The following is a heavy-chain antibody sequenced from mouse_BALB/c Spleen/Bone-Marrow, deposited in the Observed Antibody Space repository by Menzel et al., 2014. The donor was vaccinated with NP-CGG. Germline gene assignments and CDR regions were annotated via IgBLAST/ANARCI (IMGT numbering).Heavy chain of an antibody. CDR3: ARGGYFGNAFAY. CDR1: GYTFTNFD. D-gene: IGHD2-1*01. CDR2: IYPGDGTT. J-gene: IGHJ3*01. Sequence: QVQLQQSGSELVKPGALVKISCKASGYTFTNFDISWVQQRPGQGLEWIGWIYPGDGTTKYTEKFKGKASLTTDKSSSTAYMQLNSLTSDNSAVYFCARGGYFGNAFAYWGQGTLVSVSA. V-gene: IGHV1S56*01.